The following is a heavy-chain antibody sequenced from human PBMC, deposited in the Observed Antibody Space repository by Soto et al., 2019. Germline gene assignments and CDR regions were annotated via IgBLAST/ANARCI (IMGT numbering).Heavy chain of an antibody. Sequence: GGSLRLSCAASGFMFSAYAMLWVRQAPGKGLEWVAAISYDGTNKYYADSIKGRFTISRDNSANTLFLQVNSLRREDTAMYYCARDPSQYTSGWYGIDFWGHGTLVTVSS. D-gene: IGHD6-19*01. CDR2: ISYDGTNK. J-gene: IGHJ4*01. CDR1: GFMFSAYA. V-gene: IGHV3-30*04. CDR3: ARDPSQYTSGWYGIDF.